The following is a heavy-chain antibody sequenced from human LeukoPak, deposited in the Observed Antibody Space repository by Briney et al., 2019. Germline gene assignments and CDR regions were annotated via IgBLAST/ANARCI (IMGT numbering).Heavy chain of an antibody. J-gene: IGHJ3*02. CDR1: GVSISSGGYY. D-gene: IGHD3-10*01. CDR2: IYYSGST. CDR3: ARDGRDYYGSGSSILSITKNAFDI. V-gene: IGHV4-31*03. Sequence: PSQTLSLTCTVSGVSISSGGYYWSWIRQHPGKGLEWIGYIYYSGSTYYNPSLKSRITISVDTSKIQFSLKLSSVTAADTAVYYCARDGRDYYGSGSSILSITKNAFDIWGQGTMVTVSS.